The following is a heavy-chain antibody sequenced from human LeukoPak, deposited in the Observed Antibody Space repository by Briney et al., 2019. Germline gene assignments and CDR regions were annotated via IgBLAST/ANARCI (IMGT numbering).Heavy chain of an antibody. CDR1: GFTFSSYS. CDR2: INIDETNA. Sequence: AGGSLRLSCAASGFTFSSYSMNWVRQAPGGGLVWVSRINIDETNAYADSVSGRFTISRDNAKNTLYLQMNSLRAEDTAVYFCGRGGDGIDVWGQGTTVIVSS. CDR3: GRGGDGIDV. V-gene: IGHV3-74*01. J-gene: IGHJ3*01.